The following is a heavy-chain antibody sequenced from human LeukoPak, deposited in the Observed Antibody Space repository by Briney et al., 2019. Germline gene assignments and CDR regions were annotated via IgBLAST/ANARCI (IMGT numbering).Heavy chain of an antibody. CDR1: GYSFTSYD. CDR2: VNPNSGNT. V-gene: IGHV1-8*01. CDR3: ARGETLLTREGYCDSGTCPYSTDA. D-gene: IGHD2-15*01. Sequence: GASVKVSCKTSGYSFTSYDINWVRQAAGQGLEWLGWVNPNSGNTGCAQRFQGRFTMTRNTSISTGYMELSGPSSDDTAVYYCARGETLLTREGYCDSGTCPYSTDAWGQGTLMTVSS. J-gene: IGHJ5*02.